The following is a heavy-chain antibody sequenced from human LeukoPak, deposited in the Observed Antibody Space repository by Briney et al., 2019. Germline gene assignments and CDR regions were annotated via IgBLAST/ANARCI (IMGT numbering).Heavy chain of an antibody. CDR3: ARDGSQQLVLLGFDP. V-gene: IGHV4-39*07. D-gene: IGHD6-13*01. Sequence: SETLSLTCTVSGGSISSSSYYWGWVREPPGKGLEWIGSIYYSGSTYYNPSLKSRVTISVDTSKNQFSLKLSSVTAADTAVYYCARDGSQQLVLLGFDPWGQGTLVTVSS. J-gene: IGHJ5*02. CDR2: IYYSGST. CDR1: GGSISSSSYY.